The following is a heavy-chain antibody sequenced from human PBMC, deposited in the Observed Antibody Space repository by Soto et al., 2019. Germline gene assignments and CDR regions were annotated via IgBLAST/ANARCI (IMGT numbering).Heavy chain of an antibody. Sequence: GGSLRLSCAASGFTFSDYYMSWIRQAPGKGLEWVSYISSSSSYTNYADSVKGRFTISRDNAKNSLYLQMNSLRAEDTAVYYCARDHHRGGDDYYDSSGYYNYWGQGTLVTVSS. CDR2: ISSSSSYT. CDR3: ARDHHRGGDDYYDSSGYYNY. D-gene: IGHD3-22*01. V-gene: IGHV3-11*06. J-gene: IGHJ4*02. CDR1: GFTFSDYY.